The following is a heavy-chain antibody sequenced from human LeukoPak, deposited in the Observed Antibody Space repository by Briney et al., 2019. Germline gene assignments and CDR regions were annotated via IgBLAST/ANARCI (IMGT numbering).Heavy chain of an antibody. Sequence: PSETLSLTCTVSGGSISSYYWSWIRQPPGKGLDWIGYIYYSGRAYYSPSLQSRLTMSVDTSKNQFSLKVTSVTAADTAVYYCARGHVVGHGVLDYWGQGILVTVSS. J-gene: IGHJ4*02. V-gene: IGHV4-59*08. CDR1: GGSISSYY. CDR3: ARGHVVGHGVLDY. CDR2: IYYSGRA. D-gene: IGHD1-26*01.